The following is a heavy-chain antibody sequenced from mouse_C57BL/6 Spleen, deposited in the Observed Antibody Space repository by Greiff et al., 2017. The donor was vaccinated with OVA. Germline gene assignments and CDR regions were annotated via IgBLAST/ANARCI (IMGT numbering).Heavy chain of an antibody. CDR2: IDPSDSYT. D-gene: IGHD2-4*01. CDR1: GYTFTSYW. V-gene: IGHV1-69*01. Sequence: VKLQQPGAELVMPGASVKLSCKASGYTFTSYWMHWVKQRPGQGLEWIGEIDPSDSYTNYNQKFKGKSTLTVDKSSSTAYMQLSSLTSEDSAVYYCARSRRLGWYFDVWGTGTTVTVSS. CDR3: ARSRRLGWYFDV. J-gene: IGHJ1*03.